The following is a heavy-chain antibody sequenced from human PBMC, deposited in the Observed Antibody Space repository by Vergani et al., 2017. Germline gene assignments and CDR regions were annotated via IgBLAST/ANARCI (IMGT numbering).Heavy chain of an antibody. D-gene: IGHD3-3*01. V-gene: IGHV4-38-2*02. CDR2: IYHSGST. CDR1: GYSISSGYY. J-gene: IGHJ4*02. Sequence: QVQLQESGPGLVKPSETLSLTCNVSGYSISSGYYWGWIRQPPGKGLEWIGSIYHSGSTYYNPSLKSRVTISVDTSKNQFSLKLSSVTAADTAVYYCARAGGFLEWLSPPDYWGQGTLVTVSS. CDR3: ARAGGFLEWLSPPDY.